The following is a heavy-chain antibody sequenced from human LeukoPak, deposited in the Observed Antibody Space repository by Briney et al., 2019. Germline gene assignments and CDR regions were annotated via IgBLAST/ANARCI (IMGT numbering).Heavy chain of an antibody. CDR1: GGTFSNYG. D-gene: IGHD3-3*01. V-gene: IGHV1-69*13. J-gene: IGHJ4*02. Sequence: SVKVSCKASGGTFSNYGISWVRQAPGQGLECMGGIIPIFGKANYAQKFQGRVTITADESTSTAYMELSSLRSEDTAVYYCARDRDFWSGYHTYYFDYWGQGTLVTVSS. CDR3: ARDRDFWSGYHTYYFDY. CDR2: IIPIFGKA.